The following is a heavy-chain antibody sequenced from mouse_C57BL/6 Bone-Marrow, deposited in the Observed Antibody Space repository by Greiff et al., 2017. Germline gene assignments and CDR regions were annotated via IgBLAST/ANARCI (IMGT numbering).Heavy chain of an antibody. V-gene: IGHV1-22*01. CDR1: GYTFTDYN. Sequence: VQLKESGPELVKPGASVKMSCKASGYTFTDYNMHWVKQSHGKSLEWIGYINPNNGGTSYNQKFKGKATLTVNKSSSTAYMELRSLTSEDSAVYYCARSGGYGGFAYWGQGTLVTVSA. CDR2: INPNNGGT. D-gene: IGHD2-2*01. J-gene: IGHJ3*01. CDR3: ARSGGYGGFAY.